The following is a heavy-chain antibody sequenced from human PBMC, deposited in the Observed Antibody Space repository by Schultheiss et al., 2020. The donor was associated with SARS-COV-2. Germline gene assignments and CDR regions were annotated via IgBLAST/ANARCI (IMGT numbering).Heavy chain of an antibody. CDR3: ARDPHSLDY. V-gene: IGHV3-11*06. Sequence: GGSLRLSCAASGFTFSDYYMSWIRQAPGKGLEWVSYISTSGGNTHYADSVKGRFTISRDNSKNTLYLQMNSLRAEDTAVYYCARDPHSLDYWGQGTMVTVSS. CDR1: GFTFSDYY. J-gene: IGHJ4*02. D-gene: IGHD2-15*01. CDR2: ISTSGGNT.